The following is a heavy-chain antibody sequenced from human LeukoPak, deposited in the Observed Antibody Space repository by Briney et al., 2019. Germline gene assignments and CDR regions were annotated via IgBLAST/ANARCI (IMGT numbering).Heavy chain of an antibody. V-gene: IGHV3-33*01. D-gene: IGHD3-22*01. CDR1: GFTFSSYG. J-gene: IGHJ4*02. CDR3: ARTPDPYYYDSSGYSFGY. CDR2: IWYDGSNK. Sequence: GGSLRLSCAASGFTFSSYGVHWVRQAPGKGLEWVAVIWYDGSNKYYADSVKGRFTISRDNSKNTLYLQMNSLRAEDTAVYYCARTPDPYYYDSSGYSFGYWGQGTLVTVSS.